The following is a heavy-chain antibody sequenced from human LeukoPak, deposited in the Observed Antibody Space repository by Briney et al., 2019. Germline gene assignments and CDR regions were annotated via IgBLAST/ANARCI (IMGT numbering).Heavy chain of an antibody. CDR1: GYTFTSFG. CDR3: VRDLGVDTTMIFFDY. V-gene: IGHV1-18*01. D-gene: IGHD5-18*01. J-gene: IGHJ4*02. CDR2: ISAYNGNI. Sequence: APVKVSCKASGYTFTSFGISWVRQAPGQGLEWMGWISAYNGNINYAQKLQGRVTVTTDTSTSTAYMEVRSLRSEDTAVYYCVRDLGVDTTMIFFDYWGQGSVVTVSS.